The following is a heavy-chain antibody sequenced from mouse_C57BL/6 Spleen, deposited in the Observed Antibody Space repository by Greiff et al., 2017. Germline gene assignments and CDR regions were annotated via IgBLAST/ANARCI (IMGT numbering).Heavy chain of an antibody. CDR3: ARRMWSVDY. V-gene: IGHV1-61*01. Sequence: QVQLQQPGAELVRPGSSVKLSCKASGYTFTSYWMDWVKQRPGQGLEWIGNIYPSDSETHYNQKFKDKATLTVDKSSSTAYMQLSSLTSEDSAVYYCARRMWSVDYWGQGTTLTVSS. CDR2: IYPSDSET. CDR1: GYTFTSYW. D-gene: IGHD1-1*02. J-gene: IGHJ2*01.